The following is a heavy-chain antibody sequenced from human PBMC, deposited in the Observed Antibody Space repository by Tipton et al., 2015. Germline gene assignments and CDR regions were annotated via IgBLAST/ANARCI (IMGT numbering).Heavy chain of an antibody. V-gene: IGHV4-39*07. CDR1: GGSISSSSYY. Sequence: TLSLTCTVSGGSISSSSYYWGWIRQPPGKGLEWIGSIYYSGSTYYNPSLKSRVTISVDTSKNQFSLKLSSVTAADTAVYYCARGAPQLDNWFDPWGQGTLVTVSS. J-gene: IGHJ5*02. CDR3: ARGAPQLDNWFDP. D-gene: IGHD1-1*01. CDR2: IYYSGST.